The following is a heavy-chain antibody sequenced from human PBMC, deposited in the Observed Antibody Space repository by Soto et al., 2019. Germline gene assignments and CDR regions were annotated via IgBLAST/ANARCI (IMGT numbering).Heavy chain of an antibody. CDR2: IYQSGST. Sequence: PSETLSLTCAVSGGSLSSSAYSWSWIRQPPGKGLEWIGFIYQSGSTYYNPSLKSRVTMSLDRPKNQFSLKLSSVTAADTAVYYCARELLFYDSDGFYWDDDFDIWGQGTMVTVSS. D-gene: IGHD3-22*01. CDR3: ARELLFYDSDGFYWDDDFDI. V-gene: IGHV4-30-2*01. J-gene: IGHJ3*02. CDR1: GGSLSSSAYS.